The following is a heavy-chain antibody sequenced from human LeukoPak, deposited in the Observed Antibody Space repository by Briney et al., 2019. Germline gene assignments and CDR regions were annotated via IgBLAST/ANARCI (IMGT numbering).Heavy chain of an antibody. CDR1: GFTFSSYW. CDR3: ASGGTMVRGVIFY. CDR2: INSDGSST. D-gene: IGHD3-10*01. V-gene: IGHV3-74*01. J-gene: IGHJ4*02. Sequence: QPGGSLRLSCAASGFTFSSYWMHWVRQAPGKGLVWVSRINSDGSSTSYADSVKGRSTISRDNAKNTLYLQMNSLRAEDTAVYYCASGGTMVRGVIFYWGQGTLVTVSS.